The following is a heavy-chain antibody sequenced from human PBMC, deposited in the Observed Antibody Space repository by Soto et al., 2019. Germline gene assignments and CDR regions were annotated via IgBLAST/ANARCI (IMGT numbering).Heavy chain of an antibody. V-gene: IGHV3-30*18. D-gene: IGHD6-19*01. CDR1: GFTFSSYG. J-gene: IGHJ6*02. CDR2: ISYDGSNK. Sequence: PGGSLRLSCAASGFTFSSYGMHWVRQAPGKGLEWVAVISYDGSNKYYADSVKGRFTISRDNSKNTLYLQMNSLRAEDTAVYYCAKDLSQQWLAYYYYGMDVWGQGTTVTVSS. CDR3: AKDLSQQWLAYYYYGMDV.